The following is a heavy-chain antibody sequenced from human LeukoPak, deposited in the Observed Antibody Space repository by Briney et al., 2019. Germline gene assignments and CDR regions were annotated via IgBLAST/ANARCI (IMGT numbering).Heavy chain of an antibody. V-gene: IGHV5-51*01. Sequence: GESLKISCKGSGYSFSSYWIGWVRQMPGQGLEWMGIIYPGDSDTRYSPSFQGQVTISADKSISTAYLQWSSLKASDTAMYYCARQGCSGGSCYSAPFDYWGQGTLVTVSS. J-gene: IGHJ4*02. CDR1: GYSFSSYW. D-gene: IGHD2-15*01. CDR3: ARQGCSGGSCYSAPFDY. CDR2: IYPGDSDT.